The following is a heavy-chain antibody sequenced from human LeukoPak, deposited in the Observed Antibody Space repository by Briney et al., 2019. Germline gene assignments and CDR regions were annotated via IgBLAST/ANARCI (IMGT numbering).Heavy chain of an antibody. D-gene: IGHD6-19*01. CDR3: AKGGQSGWYFDY. CDR2: ISYDGSNK. V-gene: IGHV3-30*18. Sequence: GGSLRLSCAASGFTFSSYGMHWVRQAPGKGLEWVAVISYDGSNKYYADSVKGRFTISRDNSKNTLYLQMNSLRAEDTAVFYCAKGGQSGWYFDYWGQGTLVTVSS. CDR1: GFTFSSYG. J-gene: IGHJ4*02.